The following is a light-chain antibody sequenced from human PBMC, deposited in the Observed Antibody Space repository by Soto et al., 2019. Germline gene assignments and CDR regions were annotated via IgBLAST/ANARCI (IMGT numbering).Light chain of an antibody. CDR2: EVS. Sequence: QSVLTQPASVSGSPGQSITISCTGTSSDVGGYNYVSWYQQHPGKAPKLMIYEVSKRPSGVSNRFSGSKSGNTASLTISGLQAEDEAYYYCWSYAGNTIFVFGGGTKLTVL. J-gene: IGLJ2*01. CDR3: WSYAGNTIFV. V-gene: IGLV2-23*02. CDR1: SSDVGGYNY.